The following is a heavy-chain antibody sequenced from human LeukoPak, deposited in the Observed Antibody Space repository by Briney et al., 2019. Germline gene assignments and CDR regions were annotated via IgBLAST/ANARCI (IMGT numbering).Heavy chain of an antibody. CDR3: AREYSSSSGSYYY. CDR2: INPNSGGT. CDR1: GYIFPDYY. Sequence: GASVKVSCKGSGYIFPDYYIYWVRQAPGQGLEWMGRINPNSGGTNYAQKFQGRVTMTRDTSTSTVYMELSSLRSEDTAVYYCAREYSSSSGSYYYWGQGTLVTVSS. V-gene: IGHV1/OR15-1*04. J-gene: IGHJ4*02. D-gene: IGHD6-6*01.